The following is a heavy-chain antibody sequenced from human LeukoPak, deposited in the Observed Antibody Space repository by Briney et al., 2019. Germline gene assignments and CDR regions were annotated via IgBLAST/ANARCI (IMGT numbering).Heavy chain of an antibody. Sequence: PGGSLRLSCAASGFTFSSYSMNWVRQAPGKGLEWVSSISSSSSYIYYADSVKGRFTISRDNAKNSLFLHLNSLRGEDTAVYYCTRNSGWYGLSWGQGTLVTVSS. D-gene: IGHD6-19*01. CDR2: ISSSSSYI. CDR1: GFTFSSYS. CDR3: TRNSGWYGLS. V-gene: IGHV3-21*04. J-gene: IGHJ1*01.